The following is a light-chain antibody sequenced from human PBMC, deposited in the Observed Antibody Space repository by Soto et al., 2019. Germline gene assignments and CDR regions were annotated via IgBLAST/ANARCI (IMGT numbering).Light chain of an antibody. CDR1: SSYAGIFNS. CDR2: ADR. V-gene: IGLV2-14*01. Sequence: SVPALPAPGSGSPGQSLTLSRTGSSSYAGIFNSVSWYHQVPGKAPKLLIFADRRRPSGLSNRFSGSKSANTNSLTISRLQPGDEADYSRKATTTGVTNVCGAGTQGTVL. CDR3: KATTTGVTNV. J-gene: IGLJ1*01.